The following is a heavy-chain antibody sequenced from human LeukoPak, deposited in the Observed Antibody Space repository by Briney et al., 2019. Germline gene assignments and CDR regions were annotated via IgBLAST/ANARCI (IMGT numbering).Heavy chain of an antibody. J-gene: IGHJ5*02. V-gene: IGHV4-4*07. Sequence: PSETLSLTCTVSGGSISNYYWSWIRQPAGKGLEWIGRIDPTESTNYNPSLKSRVTMSLDMSKNQISLKLNSVTAADTAVYYCARDQIVGATNWFDPWGQGTLVTVSS. CDR1: GGSISNYY. CDR3: ARDQIVGATNWFDP. CDR2: IDPTEST. D-gene: IGHD1-26*01.